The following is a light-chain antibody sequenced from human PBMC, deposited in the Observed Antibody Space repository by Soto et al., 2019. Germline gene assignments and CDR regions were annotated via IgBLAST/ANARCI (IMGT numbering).Light chain of an antibody. CDR2: WAS. CDR1: QSVLYSSNNKNY. J-gene: IGKJ2*01. Sequence: DIVMTQSPDSLAVSLGERATINCKSSQSVLYSSNNKNYLAWYQQKPGQPPKLLIYWASTRESGVPDRFSGSGSGTDFTLTISSLQVEDVAVYYCQQYYSIPHTFGQGTKLEIK. V-gene: IGKV4-1*01. CDR3: QQYYSIPHT.